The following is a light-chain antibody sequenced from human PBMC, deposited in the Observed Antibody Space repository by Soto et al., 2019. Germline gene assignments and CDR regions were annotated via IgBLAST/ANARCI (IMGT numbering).Light chain of an antibody. J-gene: IGKJ4*01. CDR2: GAS. V-gene: IGKV3-15*01. CDR1: QSVRSN. Sequence: IVMTQSPSTLSVSPGERATLSCRASQSVRSNLGWYQQKPGQAPRLLIYGASTRATGIPARFSGSGSGTEFTLTISSLQSEDFAVYHCQHYNSWPLTFGGGTKVDIK. CDR3: QHYNSWPLT.